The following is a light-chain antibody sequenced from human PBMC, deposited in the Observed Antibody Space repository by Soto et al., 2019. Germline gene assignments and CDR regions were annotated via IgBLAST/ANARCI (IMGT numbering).Light chain of an antibody. CDR2: GAS. CDR1: QSVSNSD. Sequence: EIVLTQSPGTLSLSPGERATLSCRASQSVSNSDFAWLQQKPGQAPRLLIYGASSRATGIPDRLSGSGSGTDFTLTISRLEPEDSAVYYCQQYARSITFGQGTRLEIK. J-gene: IGKJ5*01. V-gene: IGKV3-20*01. CDR3: QQYARSIT.